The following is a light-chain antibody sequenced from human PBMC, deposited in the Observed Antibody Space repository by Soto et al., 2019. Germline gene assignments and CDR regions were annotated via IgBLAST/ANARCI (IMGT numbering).Light chain of an antibody. V-gene: IGLV1-47*01. CDR3: AAWDDSLSGYV. CDR2: RNN. J-gene: IGLJ1*01. CDR1: SSNIGTNF. Sequence: QSVLTQPPSASGTPGQRVTISCSRISSNIGTNFVYWYQQLPGTAPKLLIYRNNQRPSGVPDRFSGSKSGTSASLAISGLRSEDEADYYCAAWDDSLSGYVFGTGTKVTVL.